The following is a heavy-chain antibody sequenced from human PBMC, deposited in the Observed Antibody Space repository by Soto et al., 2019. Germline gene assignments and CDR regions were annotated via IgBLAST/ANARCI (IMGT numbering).Heavy chain of an antibody. CDR3: AQTYSSSSPGFDY. D-gene: IGHD6-6*01. J-gene: IGHJ4*02. CDR2: IYYSGST. CDR1: GASISSSSYY. Sequence: SETLSLTCTVSGASISSSSYYWGWIRQPPGKGLEWIGSIYYSGSTYYNPSLKSRVTISVDTSKNQFSLNLSSVTAADTAVYYCAQTYSSSSPGFDYWGQGTLATVSS. V-gene: IGHV4-39*01.